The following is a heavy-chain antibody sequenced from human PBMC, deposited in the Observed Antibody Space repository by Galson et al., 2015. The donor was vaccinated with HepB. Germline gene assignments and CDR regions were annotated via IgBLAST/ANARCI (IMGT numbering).Heavy chain of an antibody. D-gene: IGHD2-2*01. CDR3: ATVTHLNIVVVLAAYFDY. J-gene: IGHJ4*02. CDR1: GYTLTELC. CDR2: FGPEDGET. Sequence: SVRVSCKVSGYTLTELCMHWVRQAPGKGLEWMGGFGPEDGETNYAESFQGRVTMTEDTSTNTVYLQLSSLRAEDTAVYYCATVTHLNIVVVLAAYFDYWGQGTLVTVSS. V-gene: IGHV1-24*01.